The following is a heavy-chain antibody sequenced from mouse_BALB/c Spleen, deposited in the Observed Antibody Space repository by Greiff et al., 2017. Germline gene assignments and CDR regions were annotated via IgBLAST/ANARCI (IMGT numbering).Heavy chain of an antibody. V-gene: IGHV2-9-2*01. CDR1: GFSLTSYD. CDR2: IWTGGGT. Sequence: VQLQQSGPGLVAPSQSLSITCTVSGFSLTSYDISWIRQPPGKGLEWLGVIWTGGGTNYNSAFMSRLSISKDNSKSQVFLKMNSLQTDDTAIYYCVRVTTATGFAYWGQGTLVTVSA. CDR3: VRVTTATGFAY. J-gene: IGHJ3*01. D-gene: IGHD1-2*01.